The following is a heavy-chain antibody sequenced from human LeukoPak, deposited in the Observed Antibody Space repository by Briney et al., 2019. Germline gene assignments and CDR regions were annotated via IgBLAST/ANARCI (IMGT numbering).Heavy chain of an antibody. CDR2: ISYDGSNK. V-gene: IGHV3-30*03. CDR3: ASIPPMAARPFDY. D-gene: IGHD6-6*01. CDR1: GFTFSSYS. J-gene: IGHJ4*02. Sequence: GGSLRLSCAASGFTFSSYSMNWVRQAPGKGLEWVAVISYDGSNKYYADSVKGRFTISRDNSKNTLYLQMNSLRAEDTAVYYCASIPPMAARPFDYWGQGTLVTVSS.